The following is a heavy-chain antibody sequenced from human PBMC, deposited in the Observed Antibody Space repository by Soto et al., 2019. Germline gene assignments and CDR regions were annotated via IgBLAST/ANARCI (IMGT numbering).Heavy chain of an antibody. CDR2: IKSDGSSI. V-gene: IGHV3-74*01. D-gene: IGHD3-16*02. Sequence: GGSLRLSCEASGFTFSSYWMHWVRQVPGKGLVWVSRIKSDGSSIGYADSMKGRFTISRDNAKNTLYLQMNSLRPEDTAVYYCARDLFPNTGSYPDCWGQGTLVTVSS. CDR3: ARDLFPNTGSYPDC. CDR1: GFTFSSYW. J-gene: IGHJ4*02.